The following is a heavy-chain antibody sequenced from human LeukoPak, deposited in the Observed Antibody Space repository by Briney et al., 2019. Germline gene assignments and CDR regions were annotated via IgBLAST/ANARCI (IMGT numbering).Heavy chain of an antibody. J-gene: IGHJ4*02. Sequence: ASVKVSCKASVYTFTSYGISWVRQAPGQGLEWMGWISAYNGDTNYAQNVQARLTMTTDTSTGTAYMELRSLRSDDTAVYYCGRLADKKLQRFLDYWGQGTLVTVSS. D-gene: IGHD2-15*01. CDR3: GRLADKKLQRFLDY. CDR2: ISAYNGDT. V-gene: IGHV1-18*01. CDR1: VYTFTSYG.